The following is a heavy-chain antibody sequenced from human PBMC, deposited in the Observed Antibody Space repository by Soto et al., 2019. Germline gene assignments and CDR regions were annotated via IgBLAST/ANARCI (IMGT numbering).Heavy chain of an antibody. V-gene: IGHV4-39*01. CDR1: GGSISSSSYY. Sequence: SETLSLTCTVSGGSISSSSYYWGWIRQPPGKGLEWIGSIYYSGSTYYNPSLKSRVTISVDTSKNQFSLKLSSVTAADTAVYYCASLVVVAALSYWGQGTLVTVSS. D-gene: IGHD2-15*01. CDR3: ASLVVVAALSY. CDR2: IYYSGST. J-gene: IGHJ4*02.